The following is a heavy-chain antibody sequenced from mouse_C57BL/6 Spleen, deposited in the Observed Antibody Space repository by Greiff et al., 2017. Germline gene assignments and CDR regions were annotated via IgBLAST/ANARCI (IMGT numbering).Heavy chain of an antibody. V-gene: IGHV1-82*01. J-gene: IGHJ1*03. CDR3: ARDYGSSSGYFDV. CDR2: IYPGDGDT. D-gene: IGHD1-1*01. Sequence: VQLVESGPELVKPGASVKISCKASGYAFSSSWMNWVKQRPGKGLEWIGRIYPGDGDTNYNGKFKGKATLTADKSSSTAYMQLSSLTSEDSAVYFCARDYGSSSGYFDVWGTGTTVTVSS. CDR1: GYAFSSSW.